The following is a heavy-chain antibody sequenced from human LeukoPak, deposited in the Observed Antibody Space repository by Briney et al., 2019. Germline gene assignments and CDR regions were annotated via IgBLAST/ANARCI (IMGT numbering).Heavy chain of an antibody. J-gene: IGHJ4*02. V-gene: IGHV3-30*03. CDR2: ISFDGSER. D-gene: IGHD4-11*01. CDR3: RAATRYVSNYFDY. Sequence: GRSLRLSCAASGFTFKTFGMHWVRQAPGKGLEWVAVISFDGSERYYADSVKGRFTISRDNSRDTLFLQMNSLTPEDTAVYYCRAATRYVSNYFDYWGQGVLVTVSS. CDR1: GFTFKTFG.